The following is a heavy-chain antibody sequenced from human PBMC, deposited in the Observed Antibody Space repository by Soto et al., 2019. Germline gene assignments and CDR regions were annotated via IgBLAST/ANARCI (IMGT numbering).Heavy chain of an antibody. CDR1: GFTFSSYA. Sequence: QVQLVESGGGVVQPGRSLSLSCAASGFTFSSYAMHWVRQAPGKGLEWVAVISYDGSNKYYADSVKGRFTISRDNSKNTLYLQMNSLRAEDTAVYYCAREMVLWFGEFLFDYWGQGTLVTVSS. J-gene: IGHJ4*02. CDR3: AREMVLWFGEFLFDY. V-gene: IGHV3-30-3*01. CDR2: ISYDGSNK. D-gene: IGHD3-10*01.